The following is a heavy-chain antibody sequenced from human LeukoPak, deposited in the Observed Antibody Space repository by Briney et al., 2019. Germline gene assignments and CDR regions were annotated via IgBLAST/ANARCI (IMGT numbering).Heavy chain of an antibody. D-gene: IGHD6-13*01. CDR2: MNPNSGNT. CDR3: ARGVAPILAAAGWVWFDP. Sequence: DSVKVSCKASGYTFTSYGISWVRQAPGQGREWMGWMNPNSGNTGYAQKFQGRVTITRNTSISTAYMELSSLRSEDTAVYYCARGVAPILAAAGWVWFDPWGQGTLVTVSS. V-gene: IGHV1-8*03. CDR1: GYTFTSYG. J-gene: IGHJ5*02.